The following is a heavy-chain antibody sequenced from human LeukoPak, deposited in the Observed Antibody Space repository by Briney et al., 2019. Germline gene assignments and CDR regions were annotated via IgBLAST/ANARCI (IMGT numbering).Heavy chain of an antibody. CDR2: INRNGGSA. CDR1: GFTFDDYG. J-gene: IGHJ4*02. Sequence: VGSLRLSCEASGFTFDDYGMSWVRQPPGKGLEWVSGINRNGGSADYADSVKDRFTISRDNAKNSHFLQMNSLRVEDTALYYCARGFRNGPFDCWGQGTLVTVSS. V-gene: IGHV3-20*04. D-gene: IGHD2-8*01. CDR3: ARGFRNGPFDC.